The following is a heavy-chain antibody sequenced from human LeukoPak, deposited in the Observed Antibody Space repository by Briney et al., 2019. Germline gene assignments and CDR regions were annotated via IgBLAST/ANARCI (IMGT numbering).Heavy chain of an antibody. CDR1: GYRLAKSW. J-gene: IGHJ4*02. CDR3: ARPSYGASDY. CDR2: IYPDDSRT. Sequence: HGESLKISCKGSGYRLAKSWIGWVRQMPGKGLEWLGIIYPDDSRTRYSPSFQGQVTISVDKSITTAYLQWTSLKASDTAMYYCARPSYGASDYWGQGTLVTVSS. V-gene: IGHV5-51*01. D-gene: IGHD4-17*01.